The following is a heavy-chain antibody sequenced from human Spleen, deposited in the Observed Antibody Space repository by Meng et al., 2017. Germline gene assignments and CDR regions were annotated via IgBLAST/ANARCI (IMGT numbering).Heavy chain of an antibody. CDR3: ARTLRRADYGDYYFDY. V-gene: IGHV4-31*01. Sequence: GQRQESGPGLVKPSQTLSLTCTVAGGSISSGGYYWSWIRQHPGKGLEWIGYIYYSGSTYYNPSLKSLVTISVDTSKNQFSLKLSSVTAADTAVYYCARTLRRADYGDYYFDYWGQGTLVTVSS. CDR1: GGSISSGGYY. CDR2: IYYSGST. J-gene: IGHJ4*02. D-gene: IGHD4-17*01.